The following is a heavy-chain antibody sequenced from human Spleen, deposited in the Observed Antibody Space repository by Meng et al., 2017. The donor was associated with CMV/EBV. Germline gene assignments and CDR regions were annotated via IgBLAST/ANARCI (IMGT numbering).Heavy chain of an antibody. V-gene: IGHV3-30*02. CDR2: IQFDGSNK. J-gene: IGHJ4*02. CDR3: ARVLAVSGST. D-gene: IGHD6-19*01. Sequence: GGSLRLSCTSSGFTFSNYGMHWVRQAPGKGLEWVALIQFDGSNKYYADSVKGRFTVSRDNSKSTLYLQMNSLRPDDTATYYCARVLAVSGSTWGQGTLVTVSS. CDR1: GFTFSNYG.